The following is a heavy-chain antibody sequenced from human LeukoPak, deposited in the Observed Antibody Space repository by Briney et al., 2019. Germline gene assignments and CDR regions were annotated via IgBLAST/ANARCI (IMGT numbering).Heavy chain of an antibody. V-gene: IGHV1-2*02. CDR3: ARDFRAAMVSDWFDP. D-gene: IGHD5-18*01. CDR1: GYTFTGYY. J-gene: IGHJ5*02. CDR2: IKPNSGGT. Sequence: ASVKVSCKATGYTFTGYYLHWVRQAPGQGLEWMGWIKPNSGGTNYAQEFQGRVAMTRDTSISTAYMELSRLRSDDTAVYYCARDFRAAMVSDWFDPWGQGTLVTVSS.